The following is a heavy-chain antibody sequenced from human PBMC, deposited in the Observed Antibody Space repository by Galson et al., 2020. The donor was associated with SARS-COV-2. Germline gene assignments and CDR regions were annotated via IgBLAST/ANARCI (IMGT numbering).Heavy chain of an antibody. CDR1: GFTFSSYW. J-gene: IGHJ6*02. V-gene: IGHV3-74*01. CDR2: INSDGSST. CDR3: ASLLWFGELLPYYYYGMDV. D-gene: IGHD3-10*01. Sequence: GESLKISCAASGFTFSSYWMHWVRQAPGKGLVWVSRINSDGSSTSYADSVKGRFTISRDNAKNTLYLQMNSLRAEDTAVYYCASLLWFGELLPYYYYGMDVWGQGTTVTVSS.